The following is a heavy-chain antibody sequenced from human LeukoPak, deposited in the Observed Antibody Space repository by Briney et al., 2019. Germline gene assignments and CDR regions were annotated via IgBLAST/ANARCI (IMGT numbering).Heavy chain of an antibody. V-gene: IGHV4-39*01. CDR2: IYYSGST. CDR1: GGSISSSSYY. J-gene: IGHJ1*01. D-gene: IGHD6-13*01. Sequence: PSETLSLTCTVSGGSISSSSYYWGWIRQPPGKGLEWIGSIYYSGSTYYNPSLKSRVTISLDTSKNQFSLKLSSVTAADTAVYYCARQVVSSSWRAEYFQHWGQGTLVTVSS. CDR3: ARQVVSSSWRAEYFQH.